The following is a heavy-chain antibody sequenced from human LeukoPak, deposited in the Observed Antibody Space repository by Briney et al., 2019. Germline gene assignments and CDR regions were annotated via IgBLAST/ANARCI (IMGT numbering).Heavy chain of an antibody. D-gene: IGHD6-19*01. J-gene: IGHJ4*02. CDR1: GFSFSTYD. V-gene: IGHV3-30*18. CDR3: AKDRSVAGAFYFDY. CDR2: ISYDGSNK. Sequence: PGGSLRLSCAASGFSFSTYDMHWVRQAPGKGLEWVAVISYDGSNKYYADSVKGRFAISRDNSKNTLYLQMNSLRAEDTAVYYCAKDRSVAGAFYFDYWGQGTLVTVSS.